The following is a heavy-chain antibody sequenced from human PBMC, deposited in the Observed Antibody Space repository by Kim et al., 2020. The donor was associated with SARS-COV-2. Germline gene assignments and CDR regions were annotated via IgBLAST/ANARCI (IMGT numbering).Heavy chain of an antibody. D-gene: IGHD3-10*01. J-gene: IGHJ4*02. CDR3: AKDRGY. CDR2: DGSNK. V-gene: IGHV3-30*02. Sequence: DGSNKYYADSVKGRFTISRDNSKNTLYLQMNSLRAEDTAVYYCAKDRGYWGQGTLVTVSS.